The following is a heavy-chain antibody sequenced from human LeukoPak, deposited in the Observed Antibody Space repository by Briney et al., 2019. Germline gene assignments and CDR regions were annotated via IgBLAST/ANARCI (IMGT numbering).Heavy chain of an antibody. CDR1: GGSISSSNW. J-gene: IGHJ6*02. Sequence: SETLSLTCAVSGGSISSSNWWSGVRPPPGKGLEWIGEIYHSGSTNYNPSLKSRVTISVDKSKNQFSLKLSSVTAADTAVYYCARDGTVVPAAMDYYGMDVWGQGTTVTVSS. CDR2: IYHSGST. V-gene: IGHV4-4*02. D-gene: IGHD2-2*01. CDR3: ARDGTVVPAAMDYYGMDV.